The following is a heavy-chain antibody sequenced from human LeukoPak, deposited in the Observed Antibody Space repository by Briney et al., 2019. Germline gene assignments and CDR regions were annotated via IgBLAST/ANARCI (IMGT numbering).Heavy chain of an antibody. V-gene: IGHV1-2*02. CDR2: INPNSGGT. CDR1: GYTFTSYY. Sequence: ASVKVSCKASGYTFTSYYMHWVRQAPGQGLEWMGWINPNSGGTNYAQKFQGRVTMTRATSISTAYMELSRLRSDDTAVYYCASQGGTIAAAADALDYWGQGTLVTVSS. J-gene: IGHJ4*02. D-gene: IGHD6-13*01. CDR3: ASQGGTIAAAADALDY.